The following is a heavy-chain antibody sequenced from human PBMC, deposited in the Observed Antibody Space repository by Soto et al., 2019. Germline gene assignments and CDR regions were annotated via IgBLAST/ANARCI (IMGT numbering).Heavy chain of an antibody. Sequence: LRLSCAASGFTFSSYGMHWVRQAPGKGLEWVAVISYDGSNKYYADSVKGRFTISRDNSKNTLHLQMNSLRAEDTAVYYCAKEGEISYGGGTWGQGTLVTVSS. CDR1: GFTFSSYG. V-gene: IGHV3-30*18. CDR2: ISYDGSNK. J-gene: IGHJ5*02. CDR3: AKEGEISYGGGT. D-gene: IGHD3-16*01.